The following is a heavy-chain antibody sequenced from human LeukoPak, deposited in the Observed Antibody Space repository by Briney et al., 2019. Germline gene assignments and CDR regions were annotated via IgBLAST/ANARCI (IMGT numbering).Heavy chain of an antibody. V-gene: IGHV4-4*07. J-gene: IGHJ4*02. D-gene: IGHD3-3*01. CDR1: GGSISSYY. CDR2: IYTSGST. Sequence: SETLSLTCTVSGGSISSYYWSWIRQPAGKGLEWIGRIYTSGSTNYNPSLKSRVTISVDTSKNQFSLKLSSVTAADTAVYYCARVSYDFWSGYYHDYFDYWGQGTLVTVSS. CDR3: ARVSYDFWSGYYHDYFDY.